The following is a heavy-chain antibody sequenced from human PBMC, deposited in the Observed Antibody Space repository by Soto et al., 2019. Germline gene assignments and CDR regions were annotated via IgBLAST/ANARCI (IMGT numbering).Heavy chain of an antibody. CDR2: VYYNGFT. V-gene: IGHV4-39*01. J-gene: IGHJ5*02. CDR3: ARQSAFWTDSNWLDP. D-gene: IGHD3-3*01. Sequence: PSETLSLTCTVSGGSISSSSFYWGWIRQPPGKGLDWIASVYYNGFTYYNPSLKSRVTISVDTSKNQFSLKLSSVTAADTAVYYCARQSAFWTDSNWLDPWGQGTLVTVSS. CDR1: GGSISSSSFY.